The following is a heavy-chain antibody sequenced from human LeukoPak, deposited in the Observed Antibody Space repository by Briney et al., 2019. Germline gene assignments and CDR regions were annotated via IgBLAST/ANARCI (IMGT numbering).Heavy chain of an antibody. CDR3: ARGRRGGGYYYGYYGMDV. Sequence: PSETLSLTCAVYGGSFSGYYWSWIRQPPGKGLEWIGEINHSGSTNYNPSLKSRATISVDTSKNQFSLKLSSVTAADTAVYYCARGRRGGGYYYGYYGMDVWGQGTTVTVSS. CDR1: GGSFSGYY. CDR2: INHSGST. J-gene: IGHJ6*02. D-gene: IGHD2-15*01. V-gene: IGHV4-34*01.